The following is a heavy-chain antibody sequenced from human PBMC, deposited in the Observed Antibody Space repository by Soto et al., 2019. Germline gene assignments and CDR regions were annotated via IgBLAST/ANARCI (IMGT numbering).Heavy chain of an antibody. V-gene: IGHV1-69*01. CDR1: GDTFNKYT. D-gene: IGHD5-12*01. Sequence: QVQLVQSGAEVKEPGSSVKVSCKVSGDTFNKYTINWVRQAPGQGLEWMAGIIPIYGTANYALKFHDRIKVTADESTATAYMELNCLTSEDTAIYYCARDGHGYNYWYFDLWGRGTLITVSS. CDR2: IIPIYGTA. CDR3: ARDGHGYNYWYFDL. J-gene: IGHJ2*01.